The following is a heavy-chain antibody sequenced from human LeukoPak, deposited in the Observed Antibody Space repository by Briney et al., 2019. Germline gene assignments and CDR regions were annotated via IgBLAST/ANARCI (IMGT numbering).Heavy chain of an antibody. CDR3: ARATHDFWSGPDV. CDR2: INPNSGGT. CDR1: GYTFTGYY. D-gene: IGHD3-3*01. Sequence: ASVKVSCKASGYTFTGYYMHWVRQAPGQGLEWMGWINPNSGGTDYAQKFQGRVTMTRDTSISTAYMELSRLRSDDTAVYYCARATHDFWSGPDVWGKGTTVTVSS. J-gene: IGHJ6*04. V-gene: IGHV1-2*02.